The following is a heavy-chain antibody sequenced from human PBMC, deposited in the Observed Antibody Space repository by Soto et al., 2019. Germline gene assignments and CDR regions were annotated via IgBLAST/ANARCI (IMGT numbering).Heavy chain of an antibody. CDR2: ISGSGGST. CDR3: AKRAHNHGLSLYYFDY. Sequence: GGSLRLSCAASGFTFSSYAMSWVRQAPGKGLEWVSAISGSGGSTYYADSVKGRFTISRDNSKNTLYLQMNSLRAEDTAVYYCAKRAHNHGLSLYYFDYWGQGILVTVSS. D-gene: IGHD3-16*02. V-gene: IGHV3-23*01. CDR1: GFTFSSYA. J-gene: IGHJ4*02.